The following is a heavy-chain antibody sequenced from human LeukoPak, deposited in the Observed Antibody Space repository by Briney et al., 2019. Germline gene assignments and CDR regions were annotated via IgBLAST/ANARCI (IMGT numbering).Heavy chain of an antibody. J-gene: IGHJ4*02. Sequence: GGSLRLSCAASGFTFNNYAMSWVRQAPGKGLEWVSAISGSGGSTYYADSVKGRFTISRDSSKNTLFLQMNRLRPEGAAVYYCAKAPVTTCRGAFCYPFDYWGLGTLVTVSS. D-gene: IGHD2-15*01. CDR2: ISGSGGST. CDR1: GFTFNNYA. V-gene: IGHV3-23*01. CDR3: AKAPVTTCRGAFCYPFDY.